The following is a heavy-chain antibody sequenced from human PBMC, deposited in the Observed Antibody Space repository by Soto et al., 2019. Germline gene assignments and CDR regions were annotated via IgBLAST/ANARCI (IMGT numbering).Heavy chain of an antibody. V-gene: IGHV2-5*02. D-gene: IGHD3-3*01. CDR1: GFSLSTSGVG. J-gene: IGHJ4*02. Sequence: QITLKESGPTLVKPTQTLTLTCTFSGFSLSTSGVGVGWIRQPPGKALEWLALIYWDDDKRYSPSLKSRLTITNDTTKNQVVLTMTNVYPVDTATYYCSHALFGVVILPFDDWGQGTLVTVSS. CDR2: IYWDDDK. CDR3: SHALFGVVILPFDD.